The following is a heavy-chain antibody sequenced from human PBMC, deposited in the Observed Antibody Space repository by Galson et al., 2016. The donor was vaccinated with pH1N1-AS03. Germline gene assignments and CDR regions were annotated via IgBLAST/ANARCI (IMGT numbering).Heavy chain of an antibody. J-gene: IGHJ5*02. Sequence: PALVNPTQTLTLTCTFSGFSLSTSGVGAGWIRQPPGKALEWLALINWVADQHYRPPRTSRLTITEDTSKTQVVLTMTNMDPVDTATYYCAHFLYTDYATWFDPWGQGTLVTVSS. D-gene: IGHD4-17*01. V-gene: IGHV2-5*02. CDR2: INWVADQ. CDR1: GFSLSTSGVG. CDR3: AHFLYTDYATWFDP.